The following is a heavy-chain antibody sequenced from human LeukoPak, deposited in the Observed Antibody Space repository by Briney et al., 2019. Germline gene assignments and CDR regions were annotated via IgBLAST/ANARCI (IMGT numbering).Heavy chain of an antibody. D-gene: IGHD2-21*01. CDR1: GFTFSSYA. Sequence: GSLRLSCAASGFTFSSYAMSWVRQPPGKGLEWIGEINHSGSTNYNPSLKSRVTISVDTSKNQFSLKLSSVTAADTAVYYCARGLLLGDAFDIWGQGTMVTVSS. CDR3: ARGLLLGDAFDI. CDR2: INHSGST. J-gene: IGHJ3*02. V-gene: IGHV4-34*01.